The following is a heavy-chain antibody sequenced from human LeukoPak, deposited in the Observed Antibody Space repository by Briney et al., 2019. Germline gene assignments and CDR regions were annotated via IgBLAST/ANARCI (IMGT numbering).Heavy chain of an antibody. CDR2: ISAYNGNT. J-gene: IGHJ5*02. Sequence: ASVKVSCKASGYTFTSYGISWVRQAPGQGLEWMGWISAYNGNTNYAQKLQGRVTMTTDTSTSTSYMELRSLRSDDTAVYYCARNREYYYDSSGYSPWGQGTLVTVSS. V-gene: IGHV1-18*01. CDR1: GYTFTSYG. CDR3: ARNREYYYDSSGYSP. D-gene: IGHD3-22*01.